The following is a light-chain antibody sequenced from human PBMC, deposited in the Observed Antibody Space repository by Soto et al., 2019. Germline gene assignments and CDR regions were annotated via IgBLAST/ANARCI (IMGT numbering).Light chain of an antibody. CDR2: TND. Sequence: QSVLTQSPSATGTPGQTVIISCSGSSSNIGTSSVHWYKHLPGTAPKPLIYTNDQRPSGVPDRFSGSKFGTSASLAISGLQSEDEADYYCAVWDDSLNGHVFGAGTKVTVL. J-gene: IGLJ1*01. CDR3: AVWDDSLNGHV. V-gene: IGLV1-44*01. CDR1: SSNIGTSS.